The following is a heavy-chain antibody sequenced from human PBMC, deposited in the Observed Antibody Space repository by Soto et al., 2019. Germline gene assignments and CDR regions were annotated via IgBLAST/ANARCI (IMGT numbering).Heavy chain of an antibody. CDR1: GGSVSSYY. CDR3: ARQLSMSYFDY. CDR2: IYHSGTT. J-gene: IGHJ4*02. Sequence: SETLSLTCTVSGGSVSSYYWSWFRQPPGKGLQWIGYIYHSGTTNYSPSVKSRVTISIDTSKNQFSLKLSSVVAADTAVYYCARQLSMSYFDYWGQGTLVTVSS. D-gene: IGHD3-22*01. V-gene: IGHV4-59*02.